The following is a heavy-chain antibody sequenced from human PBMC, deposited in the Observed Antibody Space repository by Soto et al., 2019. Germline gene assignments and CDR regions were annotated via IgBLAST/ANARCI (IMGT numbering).Heavy chain of an antibody. J-gene: IGHJ4*02. CDR3: ARVRGSGSYYIDY. Sequence: SETLSLTCTVSGGSISSYYWSWIRQPPGKGLEWIGYIYYSGSTNYNPSLKSRVTISVDASKNQFSLKLSSVTAADTAVYHCARVRGSGSYYIDYWGQGTLGTVPQ. D-gene: IGHD3-10*01. CDR1: GGSISSYY. V-gene: IGHV4-59*01. CDR2: IYYSGST.